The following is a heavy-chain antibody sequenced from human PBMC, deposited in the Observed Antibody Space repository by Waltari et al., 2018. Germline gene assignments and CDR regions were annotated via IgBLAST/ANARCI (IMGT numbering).Heavy chain of an antibody. CDR1: GGSISRYY. J-gene: IGHJ4*02. D-gene: IGHD2-21*01. CDR3: ARYQGLWSAYYFDY. V-gene: IGHV4-59*01. CDR2: IYYSGST. Sequence: QVQLQESGPGLVKPSATLSLTCTVSGGSISRYYWSWLRQPPGKGLEWIGYIYYSGSTNYNPSLKSRVTISVDTSKNQFSLKLSSVTAADTAVYYCARYQGLWSAYYFDYWGQGTLVTVSS.